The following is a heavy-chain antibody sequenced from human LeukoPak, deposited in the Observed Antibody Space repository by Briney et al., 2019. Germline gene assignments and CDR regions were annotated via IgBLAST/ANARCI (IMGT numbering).Heavy chain of an antibody. CDR2: IKQDGSEK. D-gene: IGHD6-13*01. CDR3: ARDLGSSWYFNYYGMDV. J-gene: IGHJ6*02. CDR1: GFTFSSYW. V-gene: IGHV3-7*01. Sequence: GGSLRLSCAASGFTFSSYWRSWVRQAPGKGLEWVANIKQDGSEKYYVDSVKGRFTISRDNAKNSLYLQMNSLRAEDTAVYYCARDLGSSWYFNYYGMDVWGQGTTVTVSS.